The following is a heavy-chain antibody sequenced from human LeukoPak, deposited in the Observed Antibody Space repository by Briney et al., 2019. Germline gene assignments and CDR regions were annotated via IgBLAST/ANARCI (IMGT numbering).Heavy chain of an antibody. Sequence: SETLSLTCTVSGGSISSYYWSWIRQPPGKGLEWIGEINHSGSTNYNPSLKSRVTISVDTSKNQFSLKLSSVTAADTAVYYCARDSRIAARPVVDYWGQGTLVTVSS. V-gene: IGHV4-34*01. CDR1: GGSISSYY. D-gene: IGHD6-6*01. J-gene: IGHJ4*02. CDR2: INHSGST. CDR3: ARDSRIAARPVVDY.